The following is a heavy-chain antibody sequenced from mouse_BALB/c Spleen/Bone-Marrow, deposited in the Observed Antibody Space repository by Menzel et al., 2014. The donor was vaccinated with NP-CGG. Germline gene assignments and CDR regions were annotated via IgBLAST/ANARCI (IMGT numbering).Heavy chain of an antibody. V-gene: IGHV14-3*02. CDR2: IDPANGNT. Sequence: EVKLVESGAELVKPGASVKLSCTASGFNIKDTYMHWVKQRPEQGLEWIGRIDPANGNTKYDPKSQGKATTTADTSSNTAYLQLSILTSEDTAVYYCARWEYYAMDYWGQGTSVTVSS. D-gene: IGHD4-1*01. CDR3: ARWEYYAMDY. CDR1: GFNIKDTY. J-gene: IGHJ4*01.